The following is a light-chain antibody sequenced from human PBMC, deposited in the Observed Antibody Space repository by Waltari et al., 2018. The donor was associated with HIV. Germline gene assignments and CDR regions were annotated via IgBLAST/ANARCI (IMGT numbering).Light chain of an antibody. Sequence: QSVLTQPPSVSAAPGQRVTISCAGNSPNIENNSVLWYQHLPGTAPNLLIYENNQRPSGIPDRCSGSKSGASATLAITGLQTGDEADYYCGTWDSSLSVVVFGGGTKVTAL. J-gene: IGLJ3*02. CDR3: GTWDSSLSVVV. V-gene: IGLV1-51*02. CDR2: ENN. CDR1: SPNIENNS.